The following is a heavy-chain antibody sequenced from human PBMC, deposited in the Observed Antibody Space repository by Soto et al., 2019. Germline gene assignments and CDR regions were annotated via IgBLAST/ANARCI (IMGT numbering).Heavy chain of an antibody. D-gene: IGHD4-4*01. V-gene: IGHV1-69*10. Sequence: ASVKVSCKASGGTFSSYAISWVRQAPGQGLEWMGGIIPILGIANYAQKFQGRVTITADKSTSTAYMELSSLRSEDTALYYCASQSLVYSNSYYYYGMDVWGQGTTVTVSS. CDR2: IIPILGIA. J-gene: IGHJ6*02. CDR3: ASQSLVYSNSYYYYGMDV. CDR1: GGTFSSYA.